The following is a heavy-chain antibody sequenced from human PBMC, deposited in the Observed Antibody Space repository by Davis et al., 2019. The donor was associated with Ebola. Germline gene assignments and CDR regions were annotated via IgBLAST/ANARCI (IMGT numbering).Heavy chain of an antibody. V-gene: IGHV3-53*01. Sequence: GESLKISCAASGLTVSRNYMSWVRQAPGKGLEWVSVIYSDGTTYYGDSVKGRFSISRDNSKNTLYLQMNSLRAGDTAVYYCARARFGSVSFDYWGQGTLVTVSS. CDR3: ARARFGSVSFDY. CDR2: IYSDGTT. CDR1: GLTVSRNY. J-gene: IGHJ4*02. D-gene: IGHD3-10*01.